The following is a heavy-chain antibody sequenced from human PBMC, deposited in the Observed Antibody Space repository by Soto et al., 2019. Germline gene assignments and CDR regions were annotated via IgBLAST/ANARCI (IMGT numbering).Heavy chain of an antibody. Sequence: QVQLVESGGGVVQPGRSLRLSCAASGFTFSSYAMHWVRQAPGKGLEWVAVISYDGSNKYYADSVKGRFTIPRDNSKKTLYLQMNSLRAEDTAVYYCARVYTAMAEYYFDYWGQGTLVTVSS. J-gene: IGHJ4*02. CDR1: GFTFSSYA. D-gene: IGHD5-18*01. V-gene: IGHV3-30-3*01. CDR3: ARVYTAMAEYYFDY. CDR2: ISYDGSNK.